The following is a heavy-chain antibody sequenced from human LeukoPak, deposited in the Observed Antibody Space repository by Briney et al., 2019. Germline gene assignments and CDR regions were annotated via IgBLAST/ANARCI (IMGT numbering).Heavy chain of an antibody. Sequence: GGSLRLSCAASGFTFSSYGMHWVRQAPGKGLEWVAFIRYDGSNEYYADSVKGRFTISRDNSKNTLYLQMNSLRAEDTAVYYCASDSSGWSAFDYWGQGTLVTVSS. J-gene: IGHJ4*02. V-gene: IGHV3-30*02. CDR2: IRYDGSNE. CDR3: ASDSSGWSAFDY. D-gene: IGHD6-19*01. CDR1: GFTFSSYG.